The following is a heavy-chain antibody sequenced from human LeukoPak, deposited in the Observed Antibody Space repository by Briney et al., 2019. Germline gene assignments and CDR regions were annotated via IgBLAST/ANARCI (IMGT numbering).Heavy chain of an antibody. D-gene: IGHD3-3*02. V-gene: IGHV3-15*01. CDR2: IKSEGEGATT. Sequence: RVSLRLSCVSSGFTIGTAWMSWVRQAPGKGLEWLGHIKSEGEGATTDYAAPAKGRFAISRDDSKNMIYLQMSSLKIDDTAIYYCIAHFPYFYGYDVWGKGTTVTVSS. CDR1: GFTIGTAW. CDR3: IAHFPYFYGYDV. J-gene: IGHJ6*04.